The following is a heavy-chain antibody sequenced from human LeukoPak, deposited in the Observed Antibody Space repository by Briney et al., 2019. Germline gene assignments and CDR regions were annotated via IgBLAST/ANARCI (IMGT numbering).Heavy chain of an antibody. V-gene: IGHV4-34*01. CDR3: ARPGQYSSGWDDAFDI. CDR2: INHSGST. J-gene: IGHJ3*02. Sequence: SETLSLTCAVYGGSFSGYYWSWIRQPPGKGLEWIGEINHSGSTNYNPSLKSRVTISVDTSKNQFSLKLSSVTAADTAVYYCARPGQYSSGWDDAFDIWGQGTMVTVSS. D-gene: IGHD6-19*01. CDR1: GGSFSGYY.